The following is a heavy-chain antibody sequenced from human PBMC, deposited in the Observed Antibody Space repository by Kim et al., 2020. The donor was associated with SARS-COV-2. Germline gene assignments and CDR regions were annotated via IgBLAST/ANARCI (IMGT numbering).Heavy chain of an antibody. J-gene: IGHJ5*02. V-gene: IGHV1-3*01. D-gene: IGHD3-10*01. CDR1: GYTFTSYA. CDR3: ATELLWFGEFVFDP. Sequence: ASVKVSCKASGYTFTSYAMHWVRQAPGQRLEWMGWINAGNGNTKYSQKFQGRVTITRDTSASTAYMELSSLRSEDTAVYYCATELLWFGEFVFDPWGQGTLVTVSS. CDR2: INAGNGNT.